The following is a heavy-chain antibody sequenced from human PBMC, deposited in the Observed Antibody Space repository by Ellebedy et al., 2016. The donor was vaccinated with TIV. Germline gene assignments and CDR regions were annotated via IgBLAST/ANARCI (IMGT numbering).Heavy chain of an antibody. J-gene: IGHJ4*02. Sequence: GESLKISCEVYGFTYDIFWMSWVRQAPGKGLEWVANIENDGTDKYYVDSVKGRFTISRDNARNSLYLQMTSLRAEDTAVYYCARENWNGLASDYWGQGTLVTVSS. CDR1: GFTYDIFW. CDR2: IENDGTDK. CDR3: ARENWNGLASDY. V-gene: IGHV3-7*04. D-gene: IGHD1-1*01.